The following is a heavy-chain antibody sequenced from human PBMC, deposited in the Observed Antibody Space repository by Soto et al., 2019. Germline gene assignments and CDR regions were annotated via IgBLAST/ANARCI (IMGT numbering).Heavy chain of an antibody. V-gene: IGHV4-31*03. CDR3: ARDRDIVATTQGAFDI. CDR1: GGSISSGGYY. Sequence: SETLSLTCTVSGGSISSGGYYWSRIRQHPGKGLEWIGYIYYSGSTYYNPSLKSRVTISVDTSKNQFSLKLSSVTAADTAVYYCARDRDIVATTQGAFDIWGQGTMVTVSS. D-gene: IGHD5-12*01. J-gene: IGHJ3*02. CDR2: IYYSGST.